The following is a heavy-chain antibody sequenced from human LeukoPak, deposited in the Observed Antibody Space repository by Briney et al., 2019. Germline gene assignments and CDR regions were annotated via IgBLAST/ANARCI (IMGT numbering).Heavy chain of an antibody. CDR2: IYYTGST. CDR3: ARSGTRAYQHMDV. Sequence: KPSETLSLTCTVSGDSISSYYWTWIRQPPGKGLEWIGYIYYTGSTKYNPSLKSRVTISVDTSKNQFSLNLYSVTAADTAVYYCARSGTRAYQHMDVWGKGTTVTVSS. J-gene: IGHJ6*03. V-gene: IGHV4-59*01. D-gene: IGHD3-3*01. CDR1: GDSISSYY.